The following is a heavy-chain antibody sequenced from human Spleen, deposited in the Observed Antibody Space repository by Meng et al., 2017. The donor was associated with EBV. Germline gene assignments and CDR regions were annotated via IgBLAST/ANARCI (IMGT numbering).Heavy chain of an antibody. CDR3: ARGPYYE. V-gene: IGHV4-34*01. J-gene: IGHJ4*02. CDR2: INQSGSI. CDR1: GGSFSSYY. Sequence: VQLQQGGAGLLKPSETLSLTCAVSGGSFSSYYWSWIRQPPGKGLEWIGEINQSGSIYYNPSLMGRVTISGDTSRNQFSLKLISVTAADTAVYYCARGPYYEWGQGTLVTVSS. D-gene: IGHD1-26*01.